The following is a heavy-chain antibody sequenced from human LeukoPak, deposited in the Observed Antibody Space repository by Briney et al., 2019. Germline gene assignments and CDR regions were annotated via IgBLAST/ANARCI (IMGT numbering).Heavy chain of an antibody. D-gene: IGHD1-1*01. CDR2: ISSSSSYI. CDR1: GFTFSSYS. J-gene: IGHJ4*02. CDR3: AREGAAWNYLDY. V-gene: IGHV3-21*01. Sequence: GGSLRLSCAASGFTFSSYSMNWVRQAPGKGLEWVSSISSSSSYIYYADSVKGRFTISRDNAKNSLHLQMNSLRVEDTAVYYCAREGAAWNYLDYWGQGTLVTVSS.